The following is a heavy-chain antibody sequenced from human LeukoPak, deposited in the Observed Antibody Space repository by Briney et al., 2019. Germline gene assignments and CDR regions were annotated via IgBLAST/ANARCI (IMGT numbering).Heavy chain of an antibody. Sequence: SETLSLTCTVSGGSVSSSSYYWGWIRQPPGKGLEWIGSIYYSGSTYYNPSLKSRVTISVDTSKNQFSLKLSSVTAADTAVYYCARQNSGFIAAAGRFDYWGQGTLVTVSS. D-gene: IGHD6-13*01. CDR2: IYYSGST. J-gene: IGHJ4*02. V-gene: IGHV4-39*01. CDR3: ARQNSGFIAAAGRFDY. CDR1: GGSVSSSSYY.